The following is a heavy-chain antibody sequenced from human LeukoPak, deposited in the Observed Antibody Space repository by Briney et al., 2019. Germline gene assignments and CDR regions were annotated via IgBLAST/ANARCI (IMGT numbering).Heavy chain of an antibody. CDR1: GYSSTSYW. D-gene: IGHD6-19*01. Sequence: GEPLQISCKGSGYSSTSYWIAWVRQMPGKDLEWLGIIYPGDSDTRYSPSFQGQVTISADKSISTAYLQWSSLKASDTAIYYCARAWLASYYFDHWGQGTLVTVSS. J-gene: IGHJ4*02. CDR2: IYPGDSDT. V-gene: IGHV5-51*01. CDR3: ARAWLASYYFDH.